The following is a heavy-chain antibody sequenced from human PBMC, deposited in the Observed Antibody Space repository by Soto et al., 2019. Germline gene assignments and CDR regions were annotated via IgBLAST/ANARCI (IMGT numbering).Heavy chain of an antibody. J-gene: IGHJ4*02. V-gene: IGHV4-39*01. Sequence: QLQLQESGPGLVKPSETLSLTCTVSGVSISSSNYYWGWIRQPPGKGLEWIVNIYYSGSTYYNPSLKSRVTVSVDTSKNQFSLKVNSVTAADTAVYYCARQALGHCSGGSCYSLDYWGQGTLVTVSS. CDR2: IYYSGST. D-gene: IGHD2-15*01. CDR3: ARQALGHCSGGSCYSLDY. CDR1: GVSISSSNYY.